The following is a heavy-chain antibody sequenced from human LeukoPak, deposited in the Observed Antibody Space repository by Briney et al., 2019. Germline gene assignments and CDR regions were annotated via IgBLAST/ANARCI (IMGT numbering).Heavy chain of an antibody. CDR1: GFTFSDYN. J-gene: IGHJ4*02. CDR3: ARGRGIAASYFDY. Sequence: GGSLRLSCAASGFTFSDYNMRWIRQAPGKGLEWVSSISRSGSTKYYADSVKGRFTISRDNAKNSLFLQMNSLRAEDTAVYYCARGRGIAASYFDYWGQGTLVTVSS. V-gene: IGHV3-11*01. CDR2: ISRSGSTK. D-gene: IGHD6-13*01.